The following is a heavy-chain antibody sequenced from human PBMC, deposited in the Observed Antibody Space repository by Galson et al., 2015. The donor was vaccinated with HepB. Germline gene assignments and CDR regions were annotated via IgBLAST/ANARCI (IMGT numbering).Heavy chain of an antibody. D-gene: IGHD6-6*01. Sequence: LRLSCAASGFTFSTYAMHWVRQAPGKGLEYVSGISTNGGTTHYADSVKGRFTISRDNSKNTLYLQMSSLRAKDTAVYYCVKEGSSSFDYWGQGTLVTVSS. J-gene: IGHJ4*02. CDR1: GFTFSTYA. CDR2: ISTNGGTT. V-gene: IGHV3-64D*09. CDR3: VKEGSSSFDY.